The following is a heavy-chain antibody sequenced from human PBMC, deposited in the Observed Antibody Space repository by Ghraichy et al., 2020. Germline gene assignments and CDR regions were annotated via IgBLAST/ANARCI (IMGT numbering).Heavy chain of an antibody. Sequence: SETLSLTCTVSGGSVSSGSYYWSWIRQPPGKGLEWIGYIYYSGSTNYNPSLKSRVTISVDTSKNQFSLKLSSVPAADTAVYYWASTHYDILTGFYSLNFDIWGQGTMVTVSS. D-gene: IGHD3-9*01. CDR1: GGSVSSGSYY. J-gene: IGHJ3*02. CDR3: ASTHYDILTGFYSLNFDI. V-gene: IGHV4-61*01. CDR2: IYYSGST.